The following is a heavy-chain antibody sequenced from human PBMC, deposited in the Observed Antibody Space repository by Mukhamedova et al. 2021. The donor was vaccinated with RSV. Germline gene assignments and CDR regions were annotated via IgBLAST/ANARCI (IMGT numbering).Heavy chain of an antibody. V-gene: IGHV3-7*03. Sequence: WVRQAPGKGLEWVADIEDYVNEKNYVASVKVRFTTSRDNAKNLLFLQMKSLRVEDTADYYCARHLYSGESVFEYWGQGTLDNVS. CDR3: ARHLYSGESVFEY. CDR2: IEDYVNEK. J-gene: IGHJ4*02. D-gene: IGHD5-12*01.